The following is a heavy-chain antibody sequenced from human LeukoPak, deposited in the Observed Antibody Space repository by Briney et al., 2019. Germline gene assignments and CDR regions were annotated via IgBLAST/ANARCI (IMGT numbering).Heavy chain of an antibody. J-gene: IGHJ4*02. V-gene: IGHV3-30*04. D-gene: IGHD3-22*01. CDR2: ISCDGSNK. CDR3: ARDAPYYYDSSGYYYRYFDY. Sequence: GGSLRLSCAASGFTFSSYAMHWVRQAPGKGLEWVAVISCDGSNKYYADSVKGRFTISRDNSKNTLYLQMNSLRAEDTAVYYCARDAPYYYDSSGYYYRYFDYWGQGTLVTVSS. CDR1: GFTFSSYA.